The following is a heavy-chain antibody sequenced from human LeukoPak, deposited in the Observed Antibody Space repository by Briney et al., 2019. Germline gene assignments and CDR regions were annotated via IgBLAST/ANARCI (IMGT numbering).Heavy chain of an antibody. Sequence: GGSLRLSCAASGFTFSYAWMTWVRQGPGKGLEWVGHIAVRSDGGTTDYAAPVKGRFTISRDDSKSTLDLQMDSLQTEDTAVYYCASLVGFSLYYWGQGTLVTVSS. D-gene: IGHD1-26*01. V-gene: IGHV3-15*04. CDR3: ASLVGFSLYY. CDR1: GFTFSYAW. J-gene: IGHJ4*02. CDR2: IAVRSDGGTT.